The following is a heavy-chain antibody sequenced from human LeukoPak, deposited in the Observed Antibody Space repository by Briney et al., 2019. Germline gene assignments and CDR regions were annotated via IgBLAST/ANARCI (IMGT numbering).Heavy chain of an antibody. CDR2: IYYSGST. Sequence: SETLSLTCTVSGGSISSGPYYWSWIRQHPGKGLEWIGYIYYSGSTYYNPSVKSRVTISVDTSKDQFSLKLSSVTAADTAVYYCARARGSYTPFDYWGQGTLVTVSS. V-gene: IGHV4-31*03. CDR3: ARARGSYTPFDY. J-gene: IGHJ4*02. D-gene: IGHD1-26*01. CDR1: GGSISSGPYY.